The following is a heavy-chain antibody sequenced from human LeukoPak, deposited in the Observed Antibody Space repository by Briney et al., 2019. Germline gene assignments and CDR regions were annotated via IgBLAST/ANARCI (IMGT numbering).Heavy chain of an antibody. J-gene: IGHJ6*02. D-gene: IGHD4-17*01. CDR1: GYTFTSYG. CDR3: ARGGDDYVYYYYYGMDV. V-gene: IGHV1-18*01. CDR2: ISAYNGNT. Sequence: ASVKVSCKASGYTFTSYGISWMRQAPGQGLEWMGWISAYNGNTNYAQKLQGRVTMTTDTSTSTAYMELRSLRSDDTAVYYCARGGDDYVYYYYYGMDVWGQGTTVTVSS.